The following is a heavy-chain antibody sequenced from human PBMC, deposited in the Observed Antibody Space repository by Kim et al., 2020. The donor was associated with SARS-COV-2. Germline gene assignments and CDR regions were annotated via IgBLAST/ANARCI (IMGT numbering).Heavy chain of an antibody. CDR3: AKDRRDLRYFDWSQPVDY. J-gene: IGHJ4*02. V-gene: IGHV3-23*01. CDR1: GFTFSSYA. Sequence: GGSLRLSCAASGFTFSSYAMSWVRQAPGKGLEWVSAISGSGGSTYYADSVKGRFTISRDNSKNTLYLQMNSLRAEDTAVYYCAKDRRDLRYFDWSQPVDYWGQGTLVTVSS. CDR2: ISGSGGST. D-gene: IGHD3-9*01.